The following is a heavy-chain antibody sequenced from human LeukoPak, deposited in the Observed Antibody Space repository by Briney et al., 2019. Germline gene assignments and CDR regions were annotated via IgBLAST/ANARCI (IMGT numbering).Heavy chain of an antibody. CDR1: GGTFSSYA. CDR2: IIPIFGTA. D-gene: IGHD6-13*01. CDR3: ARDPAAGTIHDAFDI. Sequence: ASVKVSCKASGGTFSSYAISWVRQAPGQGLEWMGGIIPIFGTANYAQKFQGRVTITADESTSTAYMELSSPRSEDTAVYYCARDPAAGTIHDAFDIWGQGTMVTVSS. V-gene: IGHV1-69*13. J-gene: IGHJ3*02.